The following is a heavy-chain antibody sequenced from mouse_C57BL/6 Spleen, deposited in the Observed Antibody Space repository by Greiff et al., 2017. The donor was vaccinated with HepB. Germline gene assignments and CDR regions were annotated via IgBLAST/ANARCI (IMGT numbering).Heavy chain of an antibody. Sequence: VESGGDLVKPGGSLKLSCAASGFTFSSYGLSWVRQTPDKRLEWVATISSGGSYTYYPDSVKGRFTISRDNAKNTLYLQMSSLKSEDPTMYYCARHSSGDYWGQGTTLTVSS. CDR1: GFTFSSYG. CDR3: ARHSSGDY. CDR2: ISSGGSYT. D-gene: IGHD3-2*02. J-gene: IGHJ2*01. V-gene: IGHV5-6*01.